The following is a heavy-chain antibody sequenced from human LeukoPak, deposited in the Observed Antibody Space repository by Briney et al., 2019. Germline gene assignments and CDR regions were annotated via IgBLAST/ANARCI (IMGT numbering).Heavy chain of an antibody. CDR1: EFAFSSYS. J-gene: IGHJ4*02. CDR3: ARESSYGDYDC. D-gene: IGHD4-17*01. Sequence: PGGSLRLSCAASEFAFSSYSMNWVRQALGEGLEWVSSISSYSNYIYYADSVKGRFTISRDNAKNSLFLQMNSLRAEDTAVYYCARESSYGDYDCWGQGTLVTVSS. CDR2: ISSYSNYI. V-gene: IGHV3-21*01.